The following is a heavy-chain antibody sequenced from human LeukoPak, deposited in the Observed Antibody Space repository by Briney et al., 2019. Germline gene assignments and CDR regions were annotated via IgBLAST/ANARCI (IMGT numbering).Heavy chain of an antibody. Sequence: SETLSLTCTVSGGSISSYYWSWIRQPAGKGLEWIGRIYTSGSTNYNPSLESRVTISVDTSKNQFSLKLSSVTAADTAVYYCARVGRLYCSGGSCYSRSFDYWGQGTLVTVSS. J-gene: IGHJ4*02. CDR3: ARVGRLYCSGGSCYSRSFDY. CDR1: GGSISSYY. V-gene: IGHV4-4*07. D-gene: IGHD2-15*01. CDR2: IYTSGST.